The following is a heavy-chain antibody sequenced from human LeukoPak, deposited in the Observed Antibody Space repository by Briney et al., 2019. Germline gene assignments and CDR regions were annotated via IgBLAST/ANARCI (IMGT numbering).Heavy chain of an antibody. D-gene: IGHD2-8*01. J-gene: IGHJ4*02. Sequence: ASVKVSCKTSDYTFSSDGFTWVRQAPGKGLERMGWINAYNGNKNYAPKFQGRVTLTTDTSTNTAYMDLRSLRSDDTAIYYCANRGQQLYDYWGQGTLVTVSS. CDR3: ANRGQQLYDY. V-gene: IGHV1-18*01. CDR2: INAYNGNK. CDR1: DYTFSSDG.